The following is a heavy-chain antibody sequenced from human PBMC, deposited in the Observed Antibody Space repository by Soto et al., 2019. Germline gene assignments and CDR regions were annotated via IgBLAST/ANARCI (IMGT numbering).Heavy chain of an antibody. D-gene: IGHD3-22*01. V-gene: IGHV4-31*03. CDR1: GGSITSGGYF. Sequence: QVQLQESGPGLVKPSQTLSLTCTVSGGSITSGGYFWSWIRQQPGKGLEWIGYIAGSGRTYYNPSLKSRLTMSVDTYKNLFYLILSSVTAADTAVYYGATLFNYYDSRGYAEYYLDYWGQGTLVTVSS. CDR2: IAGSGRT. J-gene: IGHJ4*02. CDR3: ATLFNYYDSRGYAEYYLDY.